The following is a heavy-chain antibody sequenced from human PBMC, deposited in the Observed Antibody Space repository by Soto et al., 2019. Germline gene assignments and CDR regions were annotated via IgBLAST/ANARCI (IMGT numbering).Heavy chain of an antibody. Sequence: EVQLLESGGGLVQPGGSLRLSCAASGFTFSNYAVTWVRQAPGKGLEWVSTISGSGGSTYYADSVKGRFTISRDNSNITLYLQMNSLRAEDTAVYYCAKDQGSSWYEIDYWGQGTLVTVSS. CDR2: ISGSGGST. CDR3: AKDQGSSWYEIDY. D-gene: IGHD6-13*01. V-gene: IGHV3-23*01. J-gene: IGHJ4*02. CDR1: GFTFSNYA.